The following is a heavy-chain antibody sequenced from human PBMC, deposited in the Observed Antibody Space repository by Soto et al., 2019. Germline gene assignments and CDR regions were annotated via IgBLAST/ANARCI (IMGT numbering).Heavy chain of an antibody. CDR1: GFTFSSYG. Sequence: GSLRLSCAASGFTFSSYGMHWVRQAPGKGLEWVALISYDGTNKYYADSVKGRFTISRDNFKNTLYLQMNSLRAEDTAVYYCAKERFGHLWLEDYGMDVWGQGTTVTVSS. D-gene: IGHD5-18*01. CDR2: ISYDGTNK. J-gene: IGHJ6*02. V-gene: IGHV3-30*18. CDR3: AKERFGHLWLEDYGMDV.